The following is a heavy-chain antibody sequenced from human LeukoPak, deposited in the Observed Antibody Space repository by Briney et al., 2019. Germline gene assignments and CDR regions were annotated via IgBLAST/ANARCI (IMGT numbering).Heavy chain of an antibody. V-gene: IGHV4-30-4*01. D-gene: IGHD2-2*01. Sequence: SQTLSLTCTVSGGSISSGDYYWSWIRQPPGKGLEWIGYIYYSWSTYYNPSLKSRATISVDPSKNQFSLKLSSVTAADTAVYYYARVVVPRVLDYWGQGTLVTVSS. CDR3: ARVVVPRVLDY. CDR2: IYYSWST. CDR1: GGSISSGDYY. J-gene: IGHJ4*02.